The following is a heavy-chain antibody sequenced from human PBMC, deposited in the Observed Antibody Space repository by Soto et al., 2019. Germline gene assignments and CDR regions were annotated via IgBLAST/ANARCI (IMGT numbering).Heavy chain of an antibody. J-gene: IGHJ4*02. Sequence: QLQLQESGPGLVKPSETLSLTCTVSGGSISSSSYYWGWIRQPPGKGLEWIGSIYYSGSTYYNPSLKSRVTISVDTSKNQFSLKLSSVTAADTAVYYRARHSKGYCSSTSCPLIDYWGQGTLVTVSS. V-gene: IGHV4-39*01. CDR3: ARHSKGYCSSTSCPLIDY. CDR2: IYYSGST. D-gene: IGHD2-2*01. CDR1: GGSISSSSYY.